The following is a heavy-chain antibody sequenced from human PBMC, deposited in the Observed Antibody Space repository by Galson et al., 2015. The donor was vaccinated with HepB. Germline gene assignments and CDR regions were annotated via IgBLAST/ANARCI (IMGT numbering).Heavy chain of an antibody. D-gene: IGHD2/OR15-2a*01. CDR2: ISSSSSTI. Sequence: SLRLSCAASGFTFSSYPMNWVRQAPGKGLEWVSYISSSSSTIYYADSVKGRFTISRDNAKNSLYLQMNSLRAEVTAVYYCARGGPGHTLDYWGQGTLVTVSS. V-gene: IGHV3-48*04. J-gene: IGHJ4*02. CDR3: ARGGPGHTLDY. CDR1: GFTFSSYP.